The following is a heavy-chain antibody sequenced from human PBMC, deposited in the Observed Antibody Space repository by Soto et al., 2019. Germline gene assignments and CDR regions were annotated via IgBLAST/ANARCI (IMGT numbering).Heavy chain of an antibody. D-gene: IGHD3-3*01. CDR1: GFTFSSYN. V-gene: IGHV3-21*01. J-gene: IGHJ4*02. Sequence: GGSLRLSCAASGFTFSSYNMNWVRQAPGKXLECVSSISSSSSYIYYADSVKGRFTISRDNAKNSLYLQMNSLRDEDTAVYYCARDSDYDFWSGPRGYFDYWGQGTLVTVSS. CDR3: ARDSDYDFWSGPRGYFDY. CDR2: ISSSSSYI.